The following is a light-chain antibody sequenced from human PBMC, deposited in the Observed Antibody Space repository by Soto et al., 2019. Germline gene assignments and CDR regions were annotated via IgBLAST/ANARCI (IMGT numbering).Light chain of an antibody. CDR3: SSYTSSSTLV. CDR1: SSDVGGYNY. Sequence: QSVLTQPASVSGSPGQSITISCTGTSSDVGGYNYVSWYQQHPGKAPKLMIYEVSNRPSGVSDRVSGSKSGNTASLTISGLQAEDEADYYCSSYTSSSTLVFGTGTKVPVL. V-gene: IGLV2-14*01. J-gene: IGLJ1*01. CDR2: EVS.